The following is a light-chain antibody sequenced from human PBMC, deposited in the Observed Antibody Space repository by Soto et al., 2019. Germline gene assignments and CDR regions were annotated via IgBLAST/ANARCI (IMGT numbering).Light chain of an antibody. J-gene: IGKJ2*01. Sequence: DIQMTQSPSSLSASVGDRVTITCQASQDISNYLNWYQQKPGKAPKLLIYDATNLETGVPSRFSGSGSGTEFTFTINSLQPEATATYFCQEYDNLPTFGQGTKVEIK. CDR2: DAT. CDR1: QDISNY. CDR3: QEYDNLPT. V-gene: IGKV1-33*01.